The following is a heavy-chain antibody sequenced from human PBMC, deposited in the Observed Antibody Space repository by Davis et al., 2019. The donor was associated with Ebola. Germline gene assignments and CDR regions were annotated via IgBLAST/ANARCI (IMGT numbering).Heavy chain of an antibody. CDR2: ISYDGSNK. CDR1: GFTFSSYG. Sequence: GESLKISCAASGFTFSSYGMHWVRQAPGKGLEWVTFISYDGSNKYYADSVKGRFTISRDNSKNTLYLQMNSLRAEDTAVYYCARAGNYDFWSGCNYWGQGTLVTVSS. V-gene: IGHV3-30*03. CDR3: ARAGNYDFWSGCNY. J-gene: IGHJ4*02. D-gene: IGHD3-3*01.